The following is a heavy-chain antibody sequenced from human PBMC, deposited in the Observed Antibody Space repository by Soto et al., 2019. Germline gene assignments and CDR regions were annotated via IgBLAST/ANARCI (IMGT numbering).Heavy chain of an antibody. CDR2: IYYSGST. CDR1: GGSISSSSYY. J-gene: IGHJ4*02. Sequence: QLQLQESGPGLVKPSETLSLTCTVSGGSISSSSYYWGWIRQPPGKGLEWIGSIYYSGSTYYNPSLKSRVTISVDTSKNQFSLKLSSVTAADTAVYYCARRQPPAVAGYYFDYWGQGTLVTVSS. D-gene: IGHD6-19*01. V-gene: IGHV4-39*01. CDR3: ARRQPPAVAGYYFDY.